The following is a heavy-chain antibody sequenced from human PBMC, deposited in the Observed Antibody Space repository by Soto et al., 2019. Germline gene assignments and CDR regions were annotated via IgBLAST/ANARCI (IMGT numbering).Heavy chain of an antibody. CDR3: ARGKRGSSWYRGEEKYYYYGMDV. D-gene: IGHD6-13*01. Sequence: QVQLQQWGAGLLKPSETLSLTCTAYGESFNGYYWSWIRQPPGKGLEWIGEIHHSGSTNYNPSLKSRVTCSIDTSKRQFSLKVRSVTAAGTAVYYCARGKRGSSWYRGEEKYYYYGMDVWGQGTPVTVSS. CDR2: IHHSGST. V-gene: IGHV4-34*01. J-gene: IGHJ6*02. CDR1: GESFNGYY.